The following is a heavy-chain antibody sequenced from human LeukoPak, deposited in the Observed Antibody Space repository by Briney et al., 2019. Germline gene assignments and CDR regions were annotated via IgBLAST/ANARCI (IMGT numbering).Heavy chain of an antibody. Sequence: GGSLRLSCAVSGFTVSSNYMSWVRQAPGKGLEWVSVIHSGGSTYYEDSVEGRFTISRDNSKNTLYLQMNSLRAGDTAVYYCARGGPWGQNYYYYGMDVWGQGTTVTVSS. V-gene: IGHV3-53*01. J-gene: IGHJ6*02. CDR3: ARGGPWGQNYYYYGMDV. D-gene: IGHD7-27*01. CDR2: IHSGGST. CDR1: GFTVSSNY.